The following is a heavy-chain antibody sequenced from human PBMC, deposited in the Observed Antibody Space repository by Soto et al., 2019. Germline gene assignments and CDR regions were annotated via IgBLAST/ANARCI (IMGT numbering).Heavy chain of an antibody. CDR3: ARRGGGYSPIAY. Sequence: SETLSLTCTVSGASVSISTYYWEWIRQPPGKGLEWIGTIYYSGGTFYNPSLKSRATISVDTSKNQFSLNLHSVTAADTAVYYCARRGGGYSPIAYWGQGTLVTVSS. J-gene: IGHJ4*02. V-gene: IGHV4-39*01. CDR1: GASVSISTYY. CDR2: IYYSGGT. D-gene: IGHD3-16*01.